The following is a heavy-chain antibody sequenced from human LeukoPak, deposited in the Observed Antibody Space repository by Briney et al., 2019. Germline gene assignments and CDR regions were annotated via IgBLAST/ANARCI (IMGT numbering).Heavy chain of an antibody. CDR1: GFTFSSYS. D-gene: IGHD3-22*01. V-gene: IGHV3-21*01. CDR2: ISSNSSYI. Sequence: GGSLRLSCAASGFTFSSYSMNWVRQAPGKGLEWVSSISSNSSYIYYADSVKGRFTISRDNAKNSLYLQMNSLRAEDTAVYYCARVYYDSSGYLDYWGQGTLVTVSS. CDR3: ARVYYDSSGYLDY. J-gene: IGHJ4*02.